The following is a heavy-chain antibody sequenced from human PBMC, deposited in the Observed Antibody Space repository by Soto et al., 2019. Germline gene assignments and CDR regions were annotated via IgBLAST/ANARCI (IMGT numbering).Heavy chain of an antibody. CDR1: GFIFSDYF. Sequence: EVQLVESGGGLVQPGGSLRLSCAASGFIFSDYFMDWFRQVPGKGLEWVGRSTNKRNSYTTVYAASVKGRFTISRDDSKTSLYLQMTSLKTEDTALNYCVTEYYGGCDNWGQGTLVIVSS. CDR2: STNKRNSYTT. CDR3: VTEYYGGCDN. D-gene: IGHD2-21*01. V-gene: IGHV3-72*01. J-gene: IGHJ4*02.